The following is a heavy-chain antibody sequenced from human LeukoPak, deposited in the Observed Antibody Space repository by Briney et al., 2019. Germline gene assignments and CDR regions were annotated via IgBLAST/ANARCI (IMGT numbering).Heavy chain of an antibody. D-gene: IGHD3-22*01. CDR3: ARASVGYYYDSSGYYYLKGDNWFDP. CDR1: GFTFSSYN. CDR2: ISSSSSYI. Sequence: GGSLRLSCAASGFTFSSYNMNWVRQAPGKGLEWVSSISSSSSYIYYADSVKGRFTISRDNAKNSLYLQMNSLRAEDTAVYYCARASVGYYYDSSGYYYLKGDNWFDPWGQGTLVTVPS. V-gene: IGHV3-21*01. J-gene: IGHJ5*02.